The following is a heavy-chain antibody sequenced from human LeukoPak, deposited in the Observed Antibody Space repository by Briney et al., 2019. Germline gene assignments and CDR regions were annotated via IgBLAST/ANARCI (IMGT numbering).Heavy chain of an antibody. J-gene: IGHJ1*01. Sequence: GGSLRLSCAASGFTFSGAWMRWVRQAPGKGPVWVSRINDDGTSTRYADSVKGRFTISRDNAKDTLYLQMNSLRAEDTAVYYCARVYGPGMDEYFHLWGQGTLVTVSS. CDR1: GFTFSGAW. D-gene: IGHD3-10*01. CDR2: INDDGTST. V-gene: IGHV3-74*01. CDR3: ARVYGPGMDEYFHL.